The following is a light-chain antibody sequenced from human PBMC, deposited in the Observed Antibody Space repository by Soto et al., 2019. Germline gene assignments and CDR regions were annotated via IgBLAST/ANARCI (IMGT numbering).Light chain of an antibody. CDR3: QQSYSHPT. CDR2: TAS. Sequence: DIQLTPSPSSLSASVGDRVTITCRASQSIIIYLNWYQQKPGKAPKLLIYTASSLQGGVPSRFSGSGSGTDFTLTISSLQPEDFATYYCQQSYSHPTFGQGTKVEIK. CDR1: QSIIIY. J-gene: IGKJ1*01. V-gene: IGKV1-39*01.